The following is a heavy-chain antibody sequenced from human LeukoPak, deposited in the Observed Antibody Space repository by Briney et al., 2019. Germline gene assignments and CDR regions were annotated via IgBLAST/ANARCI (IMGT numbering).Heavy chain of an antibody. J-gene: IGHJ6*03. CDR3: SGGRRQMPYYRDV. Sequence: SETLSLTCAVYGGSFSGYYWSWIRQPPGKGLEWIGEINHSGSTNYNPSLKSRVSISVDKSKNQVSLKLRSVDVADTDVTYFSGGRRQMPYYRDVWGKETTDTAS. V-gene: IGHV4-34*01. D-gene: IGHD2-2*01. CDR2: INHSGST. CDR1: GGSFSGYY.